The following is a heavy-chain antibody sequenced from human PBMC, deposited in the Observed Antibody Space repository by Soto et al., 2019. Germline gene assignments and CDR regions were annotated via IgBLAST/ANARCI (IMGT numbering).Heavy chain of an antibody. Sequence: QVQLVQSGTEVKKPGASVNVSCKAFGYTFTSYGFSWGRQVPGQGLEWLGWISAFNGDTQYAQTMKGRLTVTTDTYTTKVHMELRSLTPADTAVDYCAREAGWQRMVPYDWGQGTLVTVS. CDR3: AREAGWQRMVPYD. CDR1: GYTFTSYG. D-gene: IGHD6-25*01. J-gene: IGHJ4*02. V-gene: IGHV1-18*04. CDR2: ISAFNGDT.